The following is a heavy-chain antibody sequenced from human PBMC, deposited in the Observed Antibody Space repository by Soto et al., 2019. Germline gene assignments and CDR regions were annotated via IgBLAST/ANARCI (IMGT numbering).Heavy chain of an antibody. Sequence: EVPLVESGGGLVQPGGSLRLSCAASGFTFSTSWMTWVRQAPGKGLEWVANIKEDGSETYYLDSVKGRFTVSKDNAKNSLYLQMNSLRAEDTAVYYCARDRGPNTFDSWGQGTLVTVSS. CDR3: ARDRGPNTFDS. J-gene: IGHJ4*02. CDR2: IKEDGSET. CDR1: GFTFSTSW. V-gene: IGHV3-7*01.